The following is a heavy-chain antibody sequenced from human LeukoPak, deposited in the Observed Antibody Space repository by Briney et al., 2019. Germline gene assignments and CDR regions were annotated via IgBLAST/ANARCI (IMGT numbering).Heavy chain of an antibody. Sequence: ASVKVSCKAFGYTFTSNYMHWVRQAPGQGPEWMGVISPSGGPTTYAQKFQGRVTMTRDTSISTAYMELSRLRSDDTAVYYCARQVWSGYSYYFDYWGQGTLVTVSS. CDR3: ARQVWSGYSYYFDY. V-gene: IGHV1-46*01. CDR1: GYTFTSNY. J-gene: IGHJ4*02. CDR2: ISPSGGPT. D-gene: IGHD3-3*01.